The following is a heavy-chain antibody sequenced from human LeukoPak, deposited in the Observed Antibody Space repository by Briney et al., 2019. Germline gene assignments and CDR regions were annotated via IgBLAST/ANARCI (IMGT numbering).Heavy chain of an antibody. V-gene: IGHV6-1*01. D-gene: IGHD1-26*01. CDR1: GDSVSSKSAA. J-gene: IGHJ3*01. Sequence: SQTPSLTCAISGDSVSSKSAAWNWIRQSPSRGLEWLGRTYYRSNWNNDYAVSVKSRITINPDTSKNQFSLQLNSVTPEDTALYYCARGSDSVGATVAFDVWGQGTMVTASS. CDR2: TYYRSNWNN. CDR3: ARGSDSVGATVAFDV.